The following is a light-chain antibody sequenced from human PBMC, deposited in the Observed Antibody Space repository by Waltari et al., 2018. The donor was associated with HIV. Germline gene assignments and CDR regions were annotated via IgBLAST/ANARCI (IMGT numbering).Light chain of an antibody. V-gene: IGLV2-14*03. CDR2: DVS. Sequence: QSALTQPASVSGSPGQSITISCTATSGYVGDYKYVSWYQQHPGTVPRLIIYDVSNRPSGVSSRFSGSKSGNTASLTISGLQGDDEADYFCSAYASGYTYVFGPGTKVTVL. CDR3: SAYASGYTYV. J-gene: IGLJ1*01. CDR1: SGYVGDYKY.